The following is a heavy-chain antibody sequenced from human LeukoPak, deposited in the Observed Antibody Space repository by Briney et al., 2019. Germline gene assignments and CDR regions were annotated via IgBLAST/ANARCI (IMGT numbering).Heavy chain of an antibody. CDR3: ARDRRSGLGHAFDI. D-gene: IGHD3-3*01. CDR2: IYPGGSA. V-gene: IGHV3-53*01. CDR1: GFTVSSTY. J-gene: IGHJ3*02. Sequence: GGSLRLSCATSGFTVSSTYITWLRQAPGKGLEWVSVIYPGGSALYADSVKGRFTISRDISKNIVYLQINNLRAEDTAVYYCARDRRSGLGHAFDIWGQGTMVTVSS.